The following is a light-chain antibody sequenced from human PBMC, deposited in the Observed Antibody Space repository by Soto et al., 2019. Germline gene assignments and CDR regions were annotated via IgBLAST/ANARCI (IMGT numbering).Light chain of an antibody. CDR1: QTVGSN. Sequence: SPGERATLSCRASQTVGSNLAWYQHKPGQAPRLLISGASTRATGVPARFSGSGSGTEFALTISGLQSEDFTVYFCQQYNTRPQTFGQGTKVDIK. V-gene: IGKV3-15*01. CDR3: QQYNTRPQT. CDR2: GAS. J-gene: IGKJ1*01.